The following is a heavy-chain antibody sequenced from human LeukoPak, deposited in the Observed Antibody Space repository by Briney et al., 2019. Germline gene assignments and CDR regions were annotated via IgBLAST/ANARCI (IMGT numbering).Heavy chain of an antibody. V-gene: IGHV3-21*01. Sequence: GGSLRLSCGVSGFTFSSNSMNWVRQAPGEGLEWVSSISSSSSYISYADSVKGRFTISRDNAKNSLYPQMNSLRAEDTAVYYCASRSEFDYWGQGTLVTVSS. CDR2: ISSSSSYI. CDR3: ASRSEFDY. D-gene: IGHD3-16*02. J-gene: IGHJ4*02. CDR1: GFTFSSNS.